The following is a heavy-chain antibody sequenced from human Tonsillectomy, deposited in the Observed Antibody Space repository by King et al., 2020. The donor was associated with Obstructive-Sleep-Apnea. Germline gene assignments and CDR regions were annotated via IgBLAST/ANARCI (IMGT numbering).Heavy chain of an antibody. CDR2: IYHSGST. J-gene: IGHJ4*02. V-gene: IGHV4-38-2*02. CDR1: GYSINSAYY. CDR3: ARDSEARYFFDY. D-gene: IGHD1-26*01. Sequence: QLQESGPGPVKPSETLSLTCTVSGYSINSAYYWGWIRQPPGKGLEWVGSIYHSGSTDYNPSLKSRLTISVDTSKNLFSLKLSSVTAADTAVYYCARDSEARYFFDYWGQGSLVTVSS.